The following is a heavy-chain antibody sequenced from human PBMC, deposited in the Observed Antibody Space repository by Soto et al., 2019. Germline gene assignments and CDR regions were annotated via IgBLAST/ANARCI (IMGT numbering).Heavy chain of an antibody. Sequence: SETLSLTCTVSGGSISSGGYYWSWIRQHPGKGLEWIGYIYYSGSTYYNPSLKSRVTISVDTSKNQFSLKLSSVTAADTAVYYCARDKVDGGYSYGYYYYGMDVWGQGTTVTVS. CDR2: IYYSGST. CDR3: ARDKVDGGYSYGYYYYGMDV. J-gene: IGHJ6*02. D-gene: IGHD5-18*01. CDR1: GGSISSGGYY. V-gene: IGHV4-31*03.